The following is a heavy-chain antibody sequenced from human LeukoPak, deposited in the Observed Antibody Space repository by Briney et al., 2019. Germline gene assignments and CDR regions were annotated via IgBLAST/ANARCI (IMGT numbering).Heavy chain of an antibody. J-gene: IGHJ4*02. V-gene: IGHV4-59*12. Sequence: SETLSLTCTVSGGSLSSYYWSWIRQPPGKGLEWIAYIYYSGNTNYNPSLKSRVTISVDKSKNQFSLKLSSVTAADTAVYYCARGSYYYGSGSLLYWGQGTLVTVSS. D-gene: IGHD3-10*01. CDR2: IYYSGNT. CDR3: ARGSYYYGSGSLLY. CDR1: GGSLSSYY.